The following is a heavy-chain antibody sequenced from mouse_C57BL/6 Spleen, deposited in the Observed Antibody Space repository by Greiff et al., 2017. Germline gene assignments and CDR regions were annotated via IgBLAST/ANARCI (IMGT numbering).Heavy chain of an antibody. CDR1: GYAFTNYL. CDR3: ARGGYYCDY. J-gene: IGHJ2*01. CDR2: INPGSGGT. Sequence: QVQLQQSGAELVRPGTSVKVSCKASGYAFTNYLIEWVKQRPGQGLEWIGVINPGSGGTNYNEKFKGKATLTADKSSSTAYMQLSSLTSEDSAVYFCARGGYYCDYWGQGTTLTVSS. V-gene: IGHV1-54*01.